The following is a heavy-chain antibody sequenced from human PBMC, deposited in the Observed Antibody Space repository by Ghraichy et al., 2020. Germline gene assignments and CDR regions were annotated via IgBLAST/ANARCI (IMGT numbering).Heavy chain of an antibody. CDR3: SRDLLDSTNFYYGLDV. CDR2: IYTAGGGRT. Sequence: LSLTCEASGSSVTNYYMSWIRQAPGRGLEWVSVIYTAGGGRTFYSDSVKGRFTTSRDISKNALYLQMNSLRAEDTAVYYCSRDLLDSTNFYYGLDVWGQGTTVTVSS. D-gene: IGHD1/OR15-1a*01. CDR1: GSSVTNYY. J-gene: IGHJ6*02. V-gene: IGHV3-66*01.